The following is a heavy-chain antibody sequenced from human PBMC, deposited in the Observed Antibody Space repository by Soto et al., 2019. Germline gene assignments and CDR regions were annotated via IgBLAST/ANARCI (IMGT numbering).Heavy chain of an antibody. Sequence: QVQLVQSGGEVKKPGASVKVSCKTSGYSFTTYGISWVRQAPGQGLEWLGRISAYNGNTNYAQKLQGRVTMTTDTSTSTAYMELRSLRSDDTAVYYCAREGPAPYYYYGMDVWGQGSTVTVSS. V-gene: IGHV1-18*01. J-gene: IGHJ6*02. CDR2: ISAYNGNT. CDR1: GYSFTTYG. CDR3: AREGPAPYYYYGMDV.